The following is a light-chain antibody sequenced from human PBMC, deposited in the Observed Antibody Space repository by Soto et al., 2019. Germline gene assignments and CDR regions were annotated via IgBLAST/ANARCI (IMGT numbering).Light chain of an antibody. CDR2: GAS. Sequence: EIVMTQSPATLSVSPGERATLSCRVSQSVSSNLAWYQQKPGQAPRLLIYGASTRASGIPARFSGSGSGTEFTLTISSLQSEDFAVYDCQQYNNWPPLMCTFGQGTKLEI. J-gene: IGKJ2*02. CDR1: QSVSSN. CDR3: QQYNNWPPLMCT. V-gene: IGKV3D-15*01.